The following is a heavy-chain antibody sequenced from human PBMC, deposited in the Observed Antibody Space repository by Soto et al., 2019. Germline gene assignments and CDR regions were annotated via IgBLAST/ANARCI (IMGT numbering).Heavy chain of an antibody. V-gene: IGHV3-33*01. CDR2: IWYDGSNK. CDR1: GFTFSSYG. J-gene: IGHJ4*02. Sequence: GGSLRLSCAASGFTFSSYGMHWVRQAPGKGLEWVAVIWYDGSNKYYADSVKGRFTISRDNSKNTLYLQMNSLRAEDTAVYYCASSASYSSGWQCDYWGQGTLVTVSS. CDR3: ASSASYSSGWQCDY. D-gene: IGHD6-19*01.